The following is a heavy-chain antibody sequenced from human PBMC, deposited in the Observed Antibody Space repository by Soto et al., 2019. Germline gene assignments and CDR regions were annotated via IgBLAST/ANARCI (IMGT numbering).Heavy chain of an antibody. J-gene: IGHJ4*02. D-gene: IGHD5-12*01. CDR2: LPRLDNP. Sequence: SETLSLTCTDSGGSMGYGGVSWNWIRHSPVESLAWIGYLPRLDNPYFPPYFKSRVTMSIDRSRNQFYLNLSSMTAADRAVYYCARGAGYDPFDYWGQGVLVTVSS. CDR1: GGSMGYGGVS. CDR3: ARGAGYDPFDY. V-gene: IGHV4-30-2*06.